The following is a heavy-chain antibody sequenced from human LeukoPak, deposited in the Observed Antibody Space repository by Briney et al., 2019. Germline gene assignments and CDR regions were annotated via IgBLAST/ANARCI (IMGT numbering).Heavy chain of an antibody. J-gene: IGHJ4*02. CDR1: GFTFSSYS. V-gene: IGHV3-21*01. CDR2: ISSSSSYI. Sequence: GSLRLPCAASGFTFSSYSMNWVRQAPGKGLEWVSSISSSSSYIYYADSVKGRFTISRDNAKNSLYLQMNSLRAEDTAVYYCAREPSGTAIDYWGQGTLVTVSS. CDR3: AREPSGTAIDY. D-gene: IGHD1-1*01.